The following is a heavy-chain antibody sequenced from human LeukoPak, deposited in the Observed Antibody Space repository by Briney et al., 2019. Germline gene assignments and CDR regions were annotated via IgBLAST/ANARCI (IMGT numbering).Heavy chain of an antibody. Sequence: SQTLSLTCTVSGGSISSSSSYWSWIRQPAGKGLEWIGRIYTSGNTNYNPSLKSRVTISVDTSKNQFSLKLRSVTAADTAVYYCARLGRFLKLYVWGKGTTVTVSS. CDR3: ARLGRFLKLYV. D-gene: IGHD3-3*01. CDR1: GGSISSSSSY. CDR2: IYTSGNT. J-gene: IGHJ6*04. V-gene: IGHV4-61*02.